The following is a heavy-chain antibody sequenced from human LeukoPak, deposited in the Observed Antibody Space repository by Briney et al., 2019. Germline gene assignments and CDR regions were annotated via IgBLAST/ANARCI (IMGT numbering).Heavy chain of an antibody. Sequence: SETLSLTCTVSGGSISSSSYYWGWIRQPPGKGLEWIGSIYYSGSTYYNPSLKSRVTISVDTSKNQFSLKLSSVTAADTAVYYCARRHSSGPEDYWGQGTLVTVSS. J-gene: IGHJ4*02. V-gene: IGHV4-39*07. D-gene: IGHD6-19*01. CDR2: IYYSGST. CDR1: GGSISSSSYY. CDR3: ARRHSSGPEDY.